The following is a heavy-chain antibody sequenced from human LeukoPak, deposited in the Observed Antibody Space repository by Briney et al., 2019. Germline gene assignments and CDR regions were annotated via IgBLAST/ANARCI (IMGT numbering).Heavy chain of an antibody. V-gene: IGHV3-11*01. CDR3: ARDARPKLLWFGKTPVGDY. D-gene: IGHD3-10*01. Sequence: GGPLRLSCAASGVTFSDYYMSWIRQAPGKGLEWVSYISSSGSTIYYADSVKGRFTISRDNAKNSLYLQMNSLRAEDTAVYYCARDARPKLLWFGKTPVGDYWGQGTLVTVSS. J-gene: IGHJ4*02. CDR2: ISSSGSTI. CDR1: GVTFSDYY.